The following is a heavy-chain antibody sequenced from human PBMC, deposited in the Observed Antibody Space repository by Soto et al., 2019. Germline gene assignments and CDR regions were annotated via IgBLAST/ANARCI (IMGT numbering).Heavy chain of an antibody. CDR1: GFIFSTHW. CDR2: IKQDGTEK. D-gene: IGHD3-22*01. Sequence: GGSMRLSCAASGFIFSTHWMNWVRQAPGKGLEWVADIKQDGTEKYYVDSVKGRFTVSRDNAKNSLYLQMDSLRAEETAVYYCARGDYFDRRFDSWGQGTLVTVSS. CDR3: ARGDYFDRRFDS. J-gene: IGHJ4*02. V-gene: IGHV3-7*03.